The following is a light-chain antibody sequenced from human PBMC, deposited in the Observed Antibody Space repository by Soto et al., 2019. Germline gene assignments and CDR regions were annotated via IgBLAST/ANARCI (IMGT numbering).Light chain of an antibody. CDR2: DVT. CDR3: SSYTSSSTVV. CDR1: SSDVGGYNY. J-gene: IGLJ3*02. V-gene: IGLV2-14*03. Sequence: QSALTPPASVSGSPGQSITIACTGTSSDVGGYNYVSWYQQHPGKATKLMIYDVTNRPSGVSNRFSGSKSVNTASLTISGLQAEDEADYYCSSYTSSSTVVFGGGTKLTVL.